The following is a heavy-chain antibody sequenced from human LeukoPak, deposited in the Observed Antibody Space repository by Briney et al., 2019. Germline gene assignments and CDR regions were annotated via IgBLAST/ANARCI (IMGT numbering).Heavy chain of an antibody. CDR3: ARDLGRGYDPRFGFYYYYYGMDV. J-gene: IGHJ6*02. V-gene: IGHV3-30*04. CDR2: ISYDGSNK. D-gene: IGHD5-12*01. CDR1: GFTFSSYA. Sequence: GGSLSLSCAASGFTFSSYAMHWVRQAPGKGLEWVAVISYDGSNKYYADSVKGRFTISRDNSKNTLYLQMNSLRAEDTGVYYCARDLGRGYDPRFGFYYYYYGMDVWGQGTTVTVSS.